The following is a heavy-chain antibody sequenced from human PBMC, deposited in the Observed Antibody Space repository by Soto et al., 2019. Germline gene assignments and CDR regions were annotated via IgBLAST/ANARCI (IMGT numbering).Heavy chain of an antibody. V-gene: IGHV1-18*01. D-gene: IGHD2-2*01. J-gene: IGHJ4*02. CDR1: GYTFTTYG. CDR3: ARDDWVSTTCYQGDY. Sequence: QVQLVQSGAEVKKPGASVRVSCKAFGYTFTTYGISWVRQAPGQGLEWMGWISADNANTKYAQKFQGRVTMTTDTSTSTVYMGLRSLRSDDTALYYCARDDWVSTTCYQGDYWGQGTLVTVSS. CDR2: ISADNANT.